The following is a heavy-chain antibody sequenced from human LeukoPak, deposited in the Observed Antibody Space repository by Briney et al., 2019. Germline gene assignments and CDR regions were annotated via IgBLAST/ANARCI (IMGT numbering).Heavy chain of an antibody. CDR2: VYYSGST. Sequence: SQTLSLTCTVSGGSISSGGYYWGWIRQPPGKGLEWIGSVYYSGSTYYNPSLKSRVTISVDTSKNQFSLKLSSVTAADTAVYYCARHDVCSSTSCYLYYYYGMDVWGQGTTVTVSS. D-gene: IGHD2-2*01. V-gene: IGHV4-39*01. CDR1: GGSISSGGYY. CDR3: ARHDVCSSTSCYLYYYYGMDV. J-gene: IGHJ6*02.